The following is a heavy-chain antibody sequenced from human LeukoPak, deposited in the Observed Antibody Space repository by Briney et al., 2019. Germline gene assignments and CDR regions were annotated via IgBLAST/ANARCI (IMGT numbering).Heavy chain of an antibody. CDR1: GGTFSSYA. CDR3: ARVFAPYYYDSSGYSHFDY. D-gene: IGHD3-22*01. Sequence: SVKVSCKASGGTFSSYAITWVRQAPGQGLEWMGGIIPIFGTANYAQKFQGRVTITTDESTSTAYMELSSLRSEDTAVYYCARVFAPYYYDSSGYSHFDYWGQGTLVTVSS. CDR2: IIPIFGTA. V-gene: IGHV1-69*05. J-gene: IGHJ4*02.